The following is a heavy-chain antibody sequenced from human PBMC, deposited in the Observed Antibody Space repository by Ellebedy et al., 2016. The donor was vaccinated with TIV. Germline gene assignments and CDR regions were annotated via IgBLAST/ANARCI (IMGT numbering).Heavy chain of an antibody. J-gene: IGHJ4*02. D-gene: IGHD3-10*01. CDR2: IWYDGSNK. Sequence: GESLKISCAASGFTFSSYGMHWVRQAPGKGLECVAIIWYDGSNKYYADSVKGRFTISRDNSKNTLYLQMNSLRAEDTAVDYCARAGPAGMVEGNYFDYWGQGTLVTVSS. V-gene: IGHV3-33*08. CDR1: GFTFSSYG. CDR3: ARAGPAGMVEGNYFDY.